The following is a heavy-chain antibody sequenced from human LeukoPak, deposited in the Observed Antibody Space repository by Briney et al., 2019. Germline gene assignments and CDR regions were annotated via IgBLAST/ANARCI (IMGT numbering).Heavy chain of an antibody. V-gene: IGHV1-46*01. D-gene: IGHD2-2*01. CDR1: GYTFTSYG. J-gene: IGHJ6*03. Sequence: GASVKVSCKASGYTFTSYGISWVRQAPGQGPEWMGVISPSGGSTTYAQKFQGRVTLTRDMSTSTDYLELSSLRSEDTAVYYCARDRGYQLLIYYYYYMDVWGKGTTVTISS. CDR3: ARDRGYQLLIYYYYYMDV. CDR2: ISPSGGST.